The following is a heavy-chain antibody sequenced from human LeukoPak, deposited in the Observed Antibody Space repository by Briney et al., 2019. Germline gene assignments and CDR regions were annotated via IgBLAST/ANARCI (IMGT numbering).Heavy chain of an antibody. D-gene: IGHD3-9*01. Sequence: ASVKVSCKASGYTFTGYYMHWVRQAPGQGLEWMGWINPNSGGTNYAQKFQGRVTMTRDTSISTAYMELSSLRSEDTAVYYCARDLTLHFYYYYYMDVWGKGTTVTVSS. CDR3: ARDLTLHFYYYYYMDV. V-gene: IGHV1-2*02. CDR1: GYTFTGYY. J-gene: IGHJ6*03. CDR2: INPNSGGT.